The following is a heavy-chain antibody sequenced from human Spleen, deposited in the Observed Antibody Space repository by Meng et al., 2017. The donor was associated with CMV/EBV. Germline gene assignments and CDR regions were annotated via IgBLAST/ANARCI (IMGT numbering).Heavy chain of an antibody. CDR2: IKQDGSEK. J-gene: IGHJ3*01. CDR3: ARENQFNTFDF. V-gene: IGHV3-7*03. Sequence: GGSLRLSCAASGFTLSSYWMSWVRQAPGKGLEWVANIKQDGSEKYYEDSVKGRFTISRDNGKNSLYLQMNSLRAEDTAVYYCARENQFNTFDFWGQGTVVTVSS. D-gene: IGHD1-14*01. CDR1: GFTLSSYW.